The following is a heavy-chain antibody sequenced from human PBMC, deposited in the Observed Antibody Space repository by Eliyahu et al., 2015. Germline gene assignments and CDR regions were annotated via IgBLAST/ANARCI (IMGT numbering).Heavy chain of an antibody. CDR1: GYTFTGYY. CDR2: INPNSGGT. D-gene: IGHD6-19*01. CDR3: ARDFLGSGWSIVLDY. V-gene: IGHV1-2*02. Sequence: QVQLVQSGAEVKKPGASVKVSCKASGYTFTGYYMHWVRQAPGQGLEWMGWINPNSGGTNYAQKFQGRVTMTRDTSISTAYMELSRLRSDDTAVYYCARDFLGSGWSIVLDYWGQGTLVTVSS. J-gene: IGHJ4*02.